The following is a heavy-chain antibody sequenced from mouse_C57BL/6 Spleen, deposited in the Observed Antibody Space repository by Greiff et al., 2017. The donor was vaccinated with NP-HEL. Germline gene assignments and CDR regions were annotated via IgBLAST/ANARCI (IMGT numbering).Heavy chain of an antibody. J-gene: IGHJ1*03. D-gene: IGHD1-1*01. CDR2: IDPENGET. CDR3: TTPTITTVEYFDV. CDR1: GFNIKDDY. Sequence: VQLQQSGAELVRPGASVKLSCTASGFNIKDDYMHWVKQRPEQGLEWIGWIDPENGETEYASKFQGKATITADTSSNTAYLQLSSLTSEDTAVYYCTTPTITTVEYFDVWGTGTTVTVSS. V-gene: IGHV14-4*01.